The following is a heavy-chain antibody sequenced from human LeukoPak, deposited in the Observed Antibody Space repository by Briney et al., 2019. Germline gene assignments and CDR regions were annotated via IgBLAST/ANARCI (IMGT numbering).Heavy chain of an antibody. D-gene: IGHD3-22*01. CDR2: IYTSGGT. CDR3: ARFGDDSSGYYYDAFDI. CDR1: GGSISSGSYY. Sequence: SQTLSLTCTVSGGSISSGSYYWSWIRQPAGKGLEWIGRIYTSGGTNYNPSLKSRVTISVDTSKNQFSLKLSSVTAADTAVYYCARFGDDSSGYYYDAFDIWGQGTMVTVSS. V-gene: IGHV4-61*02. J-gene: IGHJ3*02.